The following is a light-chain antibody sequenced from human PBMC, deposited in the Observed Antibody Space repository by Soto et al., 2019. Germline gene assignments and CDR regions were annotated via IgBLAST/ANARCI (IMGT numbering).Light chain of an antibody. J-gene: IGLJ1*01. CDR1: HNDIGTYDY. CDR3: CSSAPESTYV. V-gene: IGLV2-23*01. Sequence: ALTQPTSVSGSPGQSITISCTGNHNDIGTYDYVSWYQQHPGRAPQVIIYKGTQRPSGVPNRFSGSTSGNAASLTISALQADDEADYFCCSSAPESTYVFGTGTKV. CDR2: KGT.